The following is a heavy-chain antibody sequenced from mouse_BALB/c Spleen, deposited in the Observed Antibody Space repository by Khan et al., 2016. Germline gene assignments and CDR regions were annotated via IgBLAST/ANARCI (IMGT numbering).Heavy chain of an antibody. V-gene: IGHV14-1*02. CDR3: ALDGSWFAY. Sequence: LKQSGAELVRPGALVKLSCKASGFNIKDYYMHWVKQRPEQGLEWIGWIDPKNGNTIYDPKFQGKARITADTSSNTAYLQLSILTSAATAVYYCALDGSWFAYWGQGTLVTVSA. CDR1: GFNIKDYY. D-gene: IGHD2-3*01. J-gene: IGHJ3*01. CDR2: IDPKNGNT.